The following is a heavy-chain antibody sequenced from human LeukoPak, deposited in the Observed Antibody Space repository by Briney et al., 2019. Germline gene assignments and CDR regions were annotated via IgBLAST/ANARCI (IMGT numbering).Heavy chain of an antibody. CDR3: ARYLAAANWFDP. D-gene: IGHD6-13*01. Sequence: SETLSLTCAVYGGSFSGYYWSWIRQPPGKGLEWIGEVNHSGSTNYNPSLKSRVTISVDTSKNQFSLKLSSVTAADTAVYYCARYLAAANWFDPWGQGTLVTVSS. V-gene: IGHV4-34*01. CDR1: GGSFSGYY. CDR2: VNHSGST. J-gene: IGHJ5*02.